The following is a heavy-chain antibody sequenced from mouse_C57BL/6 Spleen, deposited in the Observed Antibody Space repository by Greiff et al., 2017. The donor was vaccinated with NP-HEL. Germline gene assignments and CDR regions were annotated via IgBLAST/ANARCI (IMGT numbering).Heavy chain of an antibody. CDR2: IYGDDDK. J-gene: IGHJ3*01. Sequence: QVTLKVSGPGLLQSSQTLSLTCSFSGFSLSTSGMGVSWLRQPSGQGLEWLAHIYGDDDKRYNPSLKSRLTISKDTSRNQVFLKITSVDTADTATYYCARRDYGSSPFAYWGQGTLVTVSA. CDR3: ARRDYGSSPFAY. D-gene: IGHD1-1*01. CDR1: GFSLSTSGMG. V-gene: IGHV8-12*01.